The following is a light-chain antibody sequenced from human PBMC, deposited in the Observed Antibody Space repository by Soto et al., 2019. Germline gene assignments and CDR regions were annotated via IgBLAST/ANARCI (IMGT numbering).Light chain of an antibody. CDR1: SSDVGGYNY. CDR3: SSYTSSSIDYV. V-gene: IGLV2-14*01. Sequence: QSALTQPASVSGSPGQSITISCTGTSSDVGGYNYVSWYQQHPGKAPKLMIYEVSNRPSGVSNRFSGSKSGNTASLTISGLQAEDEADYSCSSYTSSSIDYVCGTGTKLTV. J-gene: IGLJ1*01. CDR2: EVS.